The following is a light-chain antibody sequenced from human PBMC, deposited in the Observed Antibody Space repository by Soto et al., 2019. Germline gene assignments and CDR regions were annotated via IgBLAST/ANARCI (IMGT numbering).Light chain of an antibody. CDR3: SSYTSTSSLGV. CDR1: SSDVGGYNY. V-gene: IGLV2-14*03. J-gene: IGLJ1*01. Sequence: SVLTXPASVSGSPGQWITISCTGTSSDVGGYNYVSWYQQHPGKAPKLMIYEVSNRPSGVSNRFSGSKSGNTASLTISGLQAEDEADYYCSSYTSTSSLGVFGTGTKVTVL. CDR2: EVS.